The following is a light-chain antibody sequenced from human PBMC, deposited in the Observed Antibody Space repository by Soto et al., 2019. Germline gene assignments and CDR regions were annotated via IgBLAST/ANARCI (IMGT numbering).Light chain of an antibody. CDR2: AAS. V-gene: IGKV1-39*01. J-gene: IGKJ4*01. CDR1: QTISIF. Sequence: DIPMTQSPSSLSASVGDRVTITCRASQTISIFLNWYQQKPGKAPRVLIHAASSLQSGVPSRFSGSGSGTGFTLTINNVQPEDFATYYCQQSYSVPLTFGGGTKVEIK. CDR3: QQSYSVPLT.